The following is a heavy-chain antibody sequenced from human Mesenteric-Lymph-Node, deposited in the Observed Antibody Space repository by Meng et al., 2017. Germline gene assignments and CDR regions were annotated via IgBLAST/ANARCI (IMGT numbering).Heavy chain of an antibody. D-gene: IGHD1-26*01. Sequence: GGSLRLSCAASGFTFSSYGMHWVRQAPGKGLEWVAVIWYDGSNKYYADSVKGRFTISRDNSKNTLYLQMNSLKTEDTAVYYCTTAWEPWDYWGQGTLVTVSS. V-gene: IGHV3-33*01. J-gene: IGHJ4*02. CDR3: TTAWEPWDY. CDR2: IWYDGSNK. CDR1: GFTFSSYG.